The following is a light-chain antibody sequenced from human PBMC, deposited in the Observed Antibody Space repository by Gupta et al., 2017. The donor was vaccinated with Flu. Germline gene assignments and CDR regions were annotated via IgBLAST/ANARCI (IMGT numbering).Light chain of an antibody. CDR3: QQYYSTPYT. CDR1: QTVLSNSDNKNY. V-gene: IGKV4-1*01. J-gene: IGKJ2*01. Sequence: LGERATLNCKAIQTVLSNSDNKNYLAWFQQKAGQAPKLLIYWATSRASGVPDRFSGSGSGTDFTLTITSLQAEDVAVYYCQQYYSTPYTFGQGTKLEIK. CDR2: WAT.